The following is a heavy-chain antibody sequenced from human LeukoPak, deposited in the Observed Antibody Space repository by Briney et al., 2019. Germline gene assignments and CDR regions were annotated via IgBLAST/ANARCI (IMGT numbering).Heavy chain of an antibody. J-gene: IGHJ4*02. D-gene: IGHD3-22*01. Sequence: GGSLRLSCAASGFTVSSNYMSWVRQAPGKGLEWVSVIYSGGSTYYADSVKGRFTISRDNSKNTLYLQMNSLRAEDTAVYYCCYDSSGYYCMRFDYWGQGTLVTVSS. CDR2: IYSGGST. CDR3: CYDSSGYYCMRFDY. V-gene: IGHV3-53*01. CDR1: GFTVSSNY.